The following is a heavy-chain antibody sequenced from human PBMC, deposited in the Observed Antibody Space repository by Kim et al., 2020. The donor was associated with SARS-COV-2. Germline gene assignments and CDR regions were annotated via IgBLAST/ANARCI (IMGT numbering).Heavy chain of an antibody. CDR3: SRFSLGAKGFES. D-gene: IGHD1-26*01. CDR2: MYHSGTT. J-gene: IGHJ4*02. CDR1: GYSVRSGYY. Sequence: SETLSLTCTVSGYSVRSGYYWGWFRQPPGRGLEWIAHMYHSGTTYYNQSLRSRGTLSVDTSKKHFSLRLSSVTASDTAGYYCSRFSLGAKGFESWGQGTLVAVSS. V-gene: IGHV4-38-2*02.